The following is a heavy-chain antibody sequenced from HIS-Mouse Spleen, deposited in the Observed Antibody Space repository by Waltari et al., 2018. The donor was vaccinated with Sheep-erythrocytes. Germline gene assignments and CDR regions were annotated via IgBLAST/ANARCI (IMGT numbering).Heavy chain of an antibody. CDR2: IYYSGST. Sequence: QLQLQESGPGLVKPSETLSLTCTVSGGSISSSSYYWCWTRQPPGKGLEWIGSIYYSGSTYYNPSLKSRVTISVDTSKNQFSLKLSSVTAADTAVYYCARDEGTYYDFWSGYPPSYYFDYWGQGTLVTVSS. CDR1: GGSISSSSYY. J-gene: IGHJ4*02. D-gene: IGHD3-3*01. V-gene: IGHV4-39*07. CDR3: ARDEGTYYDFWSGYPPSYYFDY.